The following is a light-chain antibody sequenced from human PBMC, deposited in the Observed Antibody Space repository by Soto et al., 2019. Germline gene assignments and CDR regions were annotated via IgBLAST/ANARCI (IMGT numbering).Light chain of an antibody. Sequence: EIVMTQSPATLSVSPGERATLSCRASHSVRGSLAWYQQKPGQAPRLLIHGASTRATGIPGRFSGSGSGTEFTLIISSLQSEDFAVYYCQQYNEWPETFGHGIRVEI. V-gene: IGKV3-15*01. J-gene: IGKJ1*01. CDR2: GAS. CDR1: HSVRGS. CDR3: QQYNEWPET.